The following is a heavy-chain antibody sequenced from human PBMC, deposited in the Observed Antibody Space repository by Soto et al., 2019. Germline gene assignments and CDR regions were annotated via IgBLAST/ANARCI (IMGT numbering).Heavy chain of an antibody. CDR2: ISHSGSS. CDR1: GVPVSSGDYY. CDR3: ARAIGRGYFYYAMDV. J-gene: IGHJ6*02. V-gene: IGHV4-30-4*01. Sequence: QVQLQESGPGLVKPSQTRSLTCSVSGVPVSSGDYYWTWIRHPPGKAPEWVGYISHSGSSYKNPSLKTRVTLSLDMSKNQFSLKLSSVTAADTAVYFCARAIGRGYFYYAMDVWGQGTTVTVS. D-gene: IGHD2-2*03.